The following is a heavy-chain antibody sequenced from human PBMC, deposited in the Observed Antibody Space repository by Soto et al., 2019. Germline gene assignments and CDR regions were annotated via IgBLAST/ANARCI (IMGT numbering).Heavy chain of an antibody. D-gene: IGHD3-16*01. CDR2: IYHSGST. Sequence: SETPSLTCAVSGGSISSSNWWSWVRRPPGKGLEWIGEIYHSGSTNYSPSFKSRVTISVDKSKNQFSLKLSSVTAADTAVYYCARALGSTDLFDYWGQGTLVTVSS. V-gene: IGHV4-4*02. J-gene: IGHJ4*02. CDR1: GGSISSSNW. CDR3: ARALGSTDLFDY.